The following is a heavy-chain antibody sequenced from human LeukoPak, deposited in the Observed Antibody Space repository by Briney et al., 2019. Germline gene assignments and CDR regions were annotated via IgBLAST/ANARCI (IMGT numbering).Heavy chain of an antibody. Sequence: PGGSLRLSSAASGFTFSSYGMNWVRQAPGKGLEWVAVIWYDGSNKYYGDSVKGRFTISRDNSKNTLYLQMNSLRAEDTAVYYCARGGSGSWYNDYWGQGTLVTVSS. CDR1: GFTFSSYG. CDR2: IWYDGSNK. CDR3: ARGGSGSWYNDY. D-gene: IGHD6-13*01. J-gene: IGHJ4*02. V-gene: IGHV3-33*01.